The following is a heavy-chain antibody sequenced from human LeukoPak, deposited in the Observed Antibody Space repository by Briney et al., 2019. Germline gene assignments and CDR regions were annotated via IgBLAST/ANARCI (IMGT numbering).Heavy chain of an antibody. J-gene: IGHJ6*02. CDR1: GFTFDDYA. CDR2: ISWNSGNI. D-gene: IGHD5-12*01. Sequence: PGGSLRLSCEASGFTFDDYAMYWVRQAPGKGLEWVAGISWNSGNIGYADSVKGRFTISRDNAKNSLYLQMNSLRAEDTALYFCAKDAWRWVFYYGMDVWGQGTTVAVSS. CDR3: AKDAWRWVFYYGMDV. V-gene: IGHV3-9*01.